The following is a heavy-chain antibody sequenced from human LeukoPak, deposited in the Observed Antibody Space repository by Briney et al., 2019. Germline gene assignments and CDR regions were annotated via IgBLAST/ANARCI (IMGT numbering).Heavy chain of an antibody. V-gene: IGHV1-18*01. D-gene: IGHD5-18*01. Sequence: ASVTVSCKASGYTFSSYGISWVRQAPGQGLEWMGWISTYNGDTHYAQKFQGRVTMTTDTSTSTAYMELRSLRSDDTAVYYCASSPIQLLYYYYYYMDVWGKGTTVTVSS. CDR3: ASSPIQLLYYYYYYMDV. J-gene: IGHJ6*03. CDR2: ISTYNGDT. CDR1: GYTFSSYG.